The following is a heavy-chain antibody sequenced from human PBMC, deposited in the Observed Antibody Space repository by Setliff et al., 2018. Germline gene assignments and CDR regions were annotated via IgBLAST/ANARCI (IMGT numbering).Heavy chain of an antibody. CDR2: IYYSGST. D-gene: IGHD1-26*01. Sequence: SETLSLTCTVSGGSISSGGYYWSWIRQHPGKGLEWIGYIYYSGSTYYNPSLKSRVTISVDTSKNEFSLNVTSVTAADTAVYYCASLGGATRFMGFDSWGQGILVTVSS. CDR1: GGSISSGGYY. J-gene: IGHJ4*02. CDR3: ASLGGATRFMGFDS. V-gene: IGHV4-31*03.